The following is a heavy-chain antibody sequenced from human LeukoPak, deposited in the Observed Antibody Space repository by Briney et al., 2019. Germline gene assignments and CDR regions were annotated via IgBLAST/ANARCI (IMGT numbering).Heavy chain of an antibody. Sequence: GGSLSLSCAASGFTFSSYAMSWVRQAPGKGLEWVSAISGSGGSTYYADSVKGRFTISRDNSKNTLYLQMNSLRAEDTAVYYCAKAYGSGSYYNVRPYYYGMDVWGQGTTVTVSS. CDR1: GFTFSSYA. V-gene: IGHV3-23*01. CDR3: AKAYGSGSYYNVRPYYYGMDV. J-gene: IGHJ6*02. CDR2: ISGSGGST. D-gene: IGHD3-10*01.